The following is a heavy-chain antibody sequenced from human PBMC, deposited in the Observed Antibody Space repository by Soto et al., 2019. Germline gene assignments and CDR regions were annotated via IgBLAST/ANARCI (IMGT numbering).Heavy chain of an antibody. CDR2: IKQDGSEK. CDR1: GFTFSSYW. D-gene: IGHD4-17*01. CDR3: ARDNLQDYPEQHNWFDP. Sequence: GGSLRLSCAASGFTFSSYWMSWVRQAPGKGLEWVANIKQDGSEKYYVDSVKGRFTISRDNAKNSLYLQMNSLRAEDTAVYYCARDNLQDYPEQHNWFDPWGQGTLVTVSS. V-gene: IGHV3-7*01. J-gene: IGHJ5*02.